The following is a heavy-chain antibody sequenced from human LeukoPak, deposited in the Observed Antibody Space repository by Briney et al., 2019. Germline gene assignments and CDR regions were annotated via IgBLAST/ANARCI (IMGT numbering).Heavy chain of an antibody. J-gene: IGHJ3*02. D-gene: IGHD3-3*01. CDR2: IKPNSGGT. CDR3: ARDHGSGYHPEDAFDI. Sequence: ASVKVFCNSSGYTLTGYYMHWVRQAPGQGLEWMGWIKPNSGGTNYAQTFQGRVTMTRDTSISTAYMELSRLRSDDTAVYYCARDHGSGYHPEDAFDIWGQGTMVTVSS. V-gene: IGHV1-2*02. CDR1: GYTLTGYY.